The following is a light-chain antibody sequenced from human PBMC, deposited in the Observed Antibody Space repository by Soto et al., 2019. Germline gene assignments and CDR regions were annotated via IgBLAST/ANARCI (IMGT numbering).Light chain of an antibody. J-gene: IGKJ1*01. CDR3: QQYNNWPPWT. V-gene: IGKV3-15*01. CDR2: GAS. Sequence: EIVLSQAPGTLSLSPGERATVSCRASQSVSSSYLAWYQQKPGQAPRLLIYGASTRATGIPARFSGSGSGTEFTLTISSLRSEDFAVYYCQQYNNWPPWTFGQGTKVDIK. CDR1: QSVSSSY.